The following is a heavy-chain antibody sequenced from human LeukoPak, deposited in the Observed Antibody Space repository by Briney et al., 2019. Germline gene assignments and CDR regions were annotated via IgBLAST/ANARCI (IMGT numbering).Heavy chain of an antibody. CDR3: ARVVSSSWNPNYYYYYMDV. J-gene: IGHJ6*03. D-gene: IGHD6-13*01. V-gene: IGHV4-59*01. Sequence: ASETLSLTCTVSGGSISSYYWSWIRQPPGKGLEWIGYIYYSGSTNYNPSLKSRVTISVDTSKNQFSLKLSSVTAADTAVYYCARVVSSSWNPNYYYYYMDVWGKGTTVTVSS. CDR1: GGSISSYY. CDR2: IYYSGST.